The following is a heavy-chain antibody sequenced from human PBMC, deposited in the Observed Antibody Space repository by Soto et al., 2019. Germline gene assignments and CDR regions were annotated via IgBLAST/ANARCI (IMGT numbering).Heavy chain of an antibody. D-gene: IGHD1-1*01. CDR1: GYSFTKYH. CDR3: ARVAGPKNARFDT. Sequence: QVQLVQSGAEVKKPGASVKVSCKASGYSFTKYHVHWVRQAPGQGLEWMGWINPGSGDTNQAQKFQGRVTMTGDTSSTTTYMELNSLTSDDTAVYYCARVAGPKNARFDTWGQGALVTVSS. CDR2: INPGSGDT. J-gene: IGHJ4*02. V-gene: IGHV1-2*02.